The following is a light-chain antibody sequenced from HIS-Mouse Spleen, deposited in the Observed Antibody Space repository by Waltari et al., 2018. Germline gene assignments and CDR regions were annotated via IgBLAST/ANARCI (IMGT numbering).Light chain of an antibody. Sequence: QSALTQPPSVSGSPGQSVTISCTGTSSDVGSYNRVSWYQQPPGTAPKLMIYEVSNRPSGFPDWCSGSKSGNTASLTISGLQAEDEADYYCSSYTSSSTVFGTGTKVTVL. CDR1: SSDVGSYNR. J-gene: IGLJ1*01. CDR2: EVS. CDR3: SSYTSSSTV. V-gene: IGLV2-18*02.